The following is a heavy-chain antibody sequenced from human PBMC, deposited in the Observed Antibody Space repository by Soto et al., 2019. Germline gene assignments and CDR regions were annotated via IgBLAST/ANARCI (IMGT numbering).Heavy chain of an antibody. Sequence: QVQLVESGGGAVQPGRSLRLSCAASGFTFDSHGMHWVRQAPGKGLEWVAVISSDGNNKYYADSVKGRFTISRDNFNNILYPQMNSLRAEDTAVYYCAKDLLPNTVTTCGSWGQGTLVTVSS. D-gene: IGHD4-17*01. CDR2: ISSDGNNK. CDR1: GFTFDSHG. CDR3: AKDLLPNTVTTCGS. J-gene: IGHJ5*02. V-gene: IGHV3-30*18.